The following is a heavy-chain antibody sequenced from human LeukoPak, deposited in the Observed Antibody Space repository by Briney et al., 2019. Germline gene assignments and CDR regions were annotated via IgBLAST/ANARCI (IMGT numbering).Heavy chain of an antibody. J-gene: IGHJ4*02. CDR1: GFTFSSYG. Sequence: PGGSLRLSCAASGFTFSSYGMHWVRQAPGKGLERVAFIRYDGSNKYYADSVKGRFTISRDNSKNTLYLQMNSLRAEDTAVYYCAKDQGPIAARPTLFDYWGQGTLVTVSS. CDR2: IRYDGSNK. D-gene: IGHD6-6*01. CDR3: AKDQGPIAARPTLFDY. V-gene: IGHV3-30*02.